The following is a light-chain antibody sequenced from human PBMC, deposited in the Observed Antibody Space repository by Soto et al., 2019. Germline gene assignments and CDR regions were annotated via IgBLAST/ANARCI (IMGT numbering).Light chain of an antibody. J-gene: IGLJ1*01. CDR1: SSDVGGYKY. Sequence: QSALTQPASVSGSPGQSITISCTGTSSDVGGYKYVSWYQQHPGKAPKLMIHEVSNRPSGVSNRFSGSKSGNTASLTISGLQAEDEADYYCSSYTSSSSSTLVVFGTGTKVTVL. CDR3: SSYTSSSSSTLVV. CDR2: EVS. V-gene: IGLV2-14*01.